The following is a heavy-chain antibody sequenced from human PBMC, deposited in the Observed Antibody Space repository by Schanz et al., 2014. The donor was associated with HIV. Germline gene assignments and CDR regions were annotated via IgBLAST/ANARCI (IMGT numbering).Heavy chain of an antibody. CDR2: ISSSSDFS. J-gene: IGHJ3*02. V-gene: IGHV3-21*01. CDR1: GFSFSSHT. CDR3: AKAEDYGDYVVAFEI. D-gene: IGHD4-17*01. Sequence: EVHLVESGGGLVKPGGSLRLSCTASGFSFSSHTMNWVRQAPGKGLEWVSSISSSSDFSYYADAVKGRFTISRDNAMFSVYLQMNSLRAEDTAVYYCAKAEDYGDYVVAFEIWGQGTMVTVSS.